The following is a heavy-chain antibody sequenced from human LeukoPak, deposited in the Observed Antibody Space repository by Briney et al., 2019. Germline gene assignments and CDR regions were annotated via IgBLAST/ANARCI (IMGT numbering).Heavy chain of an antibody. J-gene: IGHJ5*02. V-gene: IGHV4-59*08. CDR2: IYYSANT. Sequence: SETLSLTCTVSVGSTSSYDWNWIRQPPGKGLEWIGYIYYSANTNYNPSLKSRVTMSVDKSKNQFSLKLSSVTAADTAVYYCARRDIGGFDPWGQGTLVTVSS. CDR3: ARRDIGGFDP. CDR1: VGSTSSYD. D-gene: IGHD2-21*02.